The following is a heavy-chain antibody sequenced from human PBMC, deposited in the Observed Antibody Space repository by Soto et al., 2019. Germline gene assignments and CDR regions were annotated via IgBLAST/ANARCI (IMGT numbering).Heavy chain of an antibody. CDR1: GGSISSGGYS. CDR3: ARGEVVALGY. D-gene: IGHD2-15*01. V-gene: IGHV4-30-2*01. Sequence: PSETLSLTCAVSGGSISSGGYSWSLIRQPPGKGLEWIGYIYHSGSTYYNPSLKSRVTISVDRSKNQFSLKLSSVTAADTAVYYCARGEVVALGYWGQGSLVTVSS. J-gene: IGHJ4*02. CDR2: IYHSGST.